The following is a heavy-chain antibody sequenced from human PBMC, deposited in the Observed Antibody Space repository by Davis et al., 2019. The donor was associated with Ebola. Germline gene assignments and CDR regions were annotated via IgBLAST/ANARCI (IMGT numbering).Heavy chain of an antibody. J-gene: IGHJ2*01. CDR3: ARSVFYDSTGYYVHWYYDL. Sequence: MPSETLSLTCTVSGGSISSYYWSWIRQSPGKGLEWIGYMYYSGGTKYNPSLKSRVSMSLDRSKNQFSLNLSSVTAADTAIYYCARSVFYDSTGYYVHWYYDLWGRGTLVTVSS. CDR2: MYYSGGT. CDR1: GGSISSYY. D-gene: IGHD3-22*01. V-gene: IGHV4-59*01.